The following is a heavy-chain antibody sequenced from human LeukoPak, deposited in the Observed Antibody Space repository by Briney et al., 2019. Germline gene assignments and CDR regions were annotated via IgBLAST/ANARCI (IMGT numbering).Heavy chain of an antibody. Sequence: SETLSLTCTVSGXSISSYYWSWIRQPPGKGLEWVGYIYYSGSTNYNPSLKSRVTTSVDTSKNQLSLKLSSVTAADTAVYYCAWVIGYCSSTSCFGYFDYWGQGTLVTVSS. CDR2: IYYSGST. CDR1: GXSISSYY. CDR3: AWVIGYCSSTSCFGYFDY. D-gene: IGHD2-2*01. V-gene: IGHV4-59*08. J-gene: IGHJ4*02.